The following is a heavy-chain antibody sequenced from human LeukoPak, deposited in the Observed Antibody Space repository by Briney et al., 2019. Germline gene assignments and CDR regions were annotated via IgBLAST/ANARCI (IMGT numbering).Heavy chain of an antibody. CDR1: DDSISSYY. V-gene: IGHV4-59*08. CDR3: ARHVGGATTVVTPFDY. J-gene: IGHJ4*02. CDR2: IYYSGST. Sequence: SETLSLTCTVSDDSISSYYWSWIRQPPGKGLEWIGYIYYSGSTNYNPSLKSRVTISVDTSKNQFSLKLSSVTAADTAVYYCARHVGGATTVVTPFDYWGQGTLVTVSS. D-gene: IGHD4-23*01.